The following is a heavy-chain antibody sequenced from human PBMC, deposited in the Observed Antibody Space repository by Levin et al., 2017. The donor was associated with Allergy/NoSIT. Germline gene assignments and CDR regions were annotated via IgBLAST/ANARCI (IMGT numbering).Heavy chain of an antibody. D-gene: IGHD3-10*01. Sequence: GSLRLSCTVSGGSISSYYWSWIRQPPGKGLEWIGYIYYSGSTNYNPSLKSRVTISVDTSKNQFSLKLSSVTAADTAVYYCARSMGFITAGYYGMDVWGQGTTVTVSS. V-gene: IGHV4-59*01. CDR3: ARSMGFITAGYYGMDV. CDR2: IYYSGST. J-gene: IGHJ6*02. CDR1: GGSISSYY.